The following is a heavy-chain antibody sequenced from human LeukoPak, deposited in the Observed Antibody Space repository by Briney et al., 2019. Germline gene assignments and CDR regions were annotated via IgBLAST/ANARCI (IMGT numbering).Heavy chain of an antibody. V-gene: IGHV4-4*07. J-gene: IGHJ4*02. CDR2: IYTSGST. CDR3: ARGSSGWNFLDY. Sequence: SETLSLTCTVSGGSISSYCWSWIRQPAGKGLEWIGRIYTSGSTNYNPSLKSRVTISVDTSKNQFSLKLSSVTAADTAVYYCARGSSGWNFLDYWGQGTLVTVSS. D-gene: IGHD6-19*01. CDR1: GGSISSYC.